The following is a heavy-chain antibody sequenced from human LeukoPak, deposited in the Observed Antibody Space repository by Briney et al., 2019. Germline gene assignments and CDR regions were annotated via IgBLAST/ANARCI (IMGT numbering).Heavy chain of an antibody. D-gene: IGHD3/OR15-3a*01. J-gene: IGHJ4*02. CDR3: ARDGKSLLDPFDY. CDR2: IIPIFGTA. V-gene: IGHV1-69*13. Sequence: SVKVSCKASGGTFSSYAISWVRQAPGQGLEWMGGIIPIFGTANYAQKFQGRVTITADESMSPAYMELSSLRSEDTAVYYCARDGKSLLDPFDYWGQGTLVTVSS. CDR1: GGTFSSYA.